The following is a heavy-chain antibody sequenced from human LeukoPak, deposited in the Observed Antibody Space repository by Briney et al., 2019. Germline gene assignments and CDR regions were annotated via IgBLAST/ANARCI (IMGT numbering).Heavy chain of an antibody. D-gene: IGHD3-10*01. CDR2: VNPSGGTT. CDR3: ARNALRGVQYNWFDT. J-gene: IGHJ5*02. CDR1: GYTFTSYY. V-gene: IGHV1-46*01. Sequence: ASVKVSCKASGYTFTSYYIHWVRQGPGQGLEWMGLVNPSGGTTLYAQKFQGRVTMTRDTSTSTVYLEVGSLRSEDTAVYYCARNALRGVQYNWFDTWGQGTLVTVSS.